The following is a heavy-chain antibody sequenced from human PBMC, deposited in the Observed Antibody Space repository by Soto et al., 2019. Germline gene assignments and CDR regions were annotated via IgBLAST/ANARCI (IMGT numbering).Heavy chain of an antibody. J-gene: IGHJ4*02. Sequence: ASVKVSCKASGYTFSDYYIHWVRQAPGQGLEWMGWINPNSGGTKYEPKFQGGVTMTRDTSITTAYMELSRLRSGDTAVYYCAREPATSKPEGVDFWGQGTLVTVSS. CDR1: GYTFSDYY. V-gene: IGHV1-2*02. D-gene: IGHD1-1*01. CDR3: AREPATSKPEGVDF. CDR2: INPNSGGT.